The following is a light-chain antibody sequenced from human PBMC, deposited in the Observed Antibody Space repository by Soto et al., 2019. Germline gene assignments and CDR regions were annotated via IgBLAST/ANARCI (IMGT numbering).Light chain of an antibody. CDR2: DTT. CDR3: LLSYNGPYV. J-gene: IGLJ1*01. Sequence: QAVATQEPSLTVSPGGTVTLTCGSSTGAVSNGHYPYWFQQKPGRAPRTLIYDTTNRHSWTPARFSGSLLGGKAALTLSGAQPEDEAEYYCLLSYNGPYVFGTGTKVTVL. V-gene: IGLV7-46*01. CDR1: TGAVSNGHY.